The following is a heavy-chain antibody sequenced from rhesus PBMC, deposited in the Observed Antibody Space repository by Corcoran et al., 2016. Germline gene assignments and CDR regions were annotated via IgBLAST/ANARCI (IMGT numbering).Heavy chain of an antibody. D-gene: IGHD2-39*01. Sequence: QVQLQESGPGLGKPLETLSLTCAVSGGSISSNYWSWLRSAPGKGLEWIGYIYGSGSSTNYNPSLKSRVTLSVDTSKNQLSLKLSAVTAADTAVYYCARHGVGDYFDYWGQGVLVTVSS. V-gene: IGHV4S11*01. J-gene: IGHJ4*01. CDR1: GGSISSNY. CDR3: ARHGVGDYFDY. CDR2: IYGSGSST.